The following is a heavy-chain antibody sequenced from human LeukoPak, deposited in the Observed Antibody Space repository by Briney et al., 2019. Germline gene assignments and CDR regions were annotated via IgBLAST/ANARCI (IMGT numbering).Heavy chain of an antibody. J-gene: IGHJ6*03. CDR3: ARVSVGATHYYYYYMDV. V-gene: IGHV3-74*01. D-gene: IGHD1-26*01. CDR2: INSDGSST. CDR1: GFTFSSYW. Sequence: PGGSLRLSCAASGFTFSSYWMHWVRQAPGKGLVWVSRINSDGSSTGYADSVKGRFTISRDNAKNTLYLQMNSLRAEDTAVYYCARVSVGATHYYYYYMDVWGKGTTVTISS.